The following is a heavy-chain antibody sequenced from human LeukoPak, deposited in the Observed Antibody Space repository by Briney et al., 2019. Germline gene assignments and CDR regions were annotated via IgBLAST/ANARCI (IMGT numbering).Heavy chain of an antibody. V-gene: IGHV6-1*01. J-gene: IGHJ5*02. Sequence: SQTLSLTCAISGDSVSSNSAAWNWIRQSPSRGLEWLGRTYYRSKWYNEYAVSVKSRISINADTSKNQFSLQLNSVTPEDTAVYYCARESWDIEGYNWFDPWGQGTLVTVSS. D-gene: IGHD2-15*01. CDR3: ARESWDIEGYNWFDP. CDR1: GDSVSSNSAA. CDR2: TYYRSKWYN.